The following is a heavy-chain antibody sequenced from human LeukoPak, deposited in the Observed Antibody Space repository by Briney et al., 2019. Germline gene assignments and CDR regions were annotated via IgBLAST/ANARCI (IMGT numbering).Heavy chain of an antibody. D-gene: IGHD3-16*01. CDR2: IWYDDSYK. J-gene: IGHJ4*02. CDR3: ARDPLRYDYFWRPIANYFDY. CDR1: GFTFSSYG. V-gene: IGHV3-33*01. Sequence: GGSLRLSCAASGFTFSSYGMHWVRQAPGKGLEWVAVIWYDDSYKYYADSVKGRFTISRDNSKNTLYLQMNSLRAEDTALYYCARDPLRYDYFWRPIANYFDYWGQGTLVTVSS.